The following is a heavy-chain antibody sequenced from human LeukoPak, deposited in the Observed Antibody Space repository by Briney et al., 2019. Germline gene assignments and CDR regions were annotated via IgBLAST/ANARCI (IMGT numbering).Heavy chain of an antibody. CDR1: GGSISSSVYY. D-gene: IGHD3-3*01. Sequence: SETLSLTCTVSGGSISSSVYYWGWIRQPPGKGLEWIGSIYYSGSTYYNPSLKSRVTISVDTSKNQFSLKLSSVTAADTAVYFCARVGVGSYNFDYWGQGTLVTVSS. CDR3: ARVGVGSYNFDY. V-gene: IGHV4-39*07. J-gene: IGHJ4*02. CDR2: IYYSGST.